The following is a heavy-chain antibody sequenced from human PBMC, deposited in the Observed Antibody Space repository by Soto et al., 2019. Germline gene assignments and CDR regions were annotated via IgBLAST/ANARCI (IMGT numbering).Heavy chain of an antibody. CDR2: INHSGST. J-gene: IGHJ4*02. CDR3: ARTPYIWGSYRTSFDY. Sequence: SETLSLTCAVYGGSFSGYYWSWIRQPPGKGLEWIGEINHSGSTNYNPSLKSRVTISVDTSKNQFSLKLSSVTAADTAVYYCARTPYIWGSYRTSFDYWGQGTLVTVSS. D-gene: IGHD3-16*02. V-gene: IGHV4-34*01. CDR1: GGSFSGYY.